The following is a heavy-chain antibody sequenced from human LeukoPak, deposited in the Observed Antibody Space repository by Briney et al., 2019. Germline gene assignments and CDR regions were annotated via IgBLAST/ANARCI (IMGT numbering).Heavy chain of an antibody. Sequence: PGGSLRLSCAASGFTLSNYAIHWVRQAPGKGLEWVAVISFDGSNKYYADSVNGRFTISRDTSKNTLYLQMNSLRPEDTAVYYCARGSSGIYSPFDYWGQGTRVTVSS. CDR1: GFTLSNYA. D-gene: IGHD1-26*01. CDR3: ARGSSGIYSPFDY. J-gene: IGHJ4*02. V-gene: IGHV3-30-3*01. CDR2: ISFDGSNK.